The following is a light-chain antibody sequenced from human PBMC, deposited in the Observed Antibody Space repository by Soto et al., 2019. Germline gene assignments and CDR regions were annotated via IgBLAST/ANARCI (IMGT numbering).Light chain of an antibody. V-gene: IGLV2-8*01. CDR1: SSDVGGYNY. CDR2: EVS. J-gene: IGLJ2*01. Sequence: QSALTQPPSASGSPGQSVTISCIGTSSDVGGYNYVSWYQQHPGKAPKLMIYEVSKRPSGVPDRFSGSKSGNTASLTVSGLQAEDEADYYCSSYAASNNLGVFGGATKLTVL. CDR3: SSYAASNNLGV.